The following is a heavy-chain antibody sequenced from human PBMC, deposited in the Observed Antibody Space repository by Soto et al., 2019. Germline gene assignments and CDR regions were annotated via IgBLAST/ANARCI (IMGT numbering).Heavy chain of an antibody. CDR1: GFNFRNFA. CDR2: IXXDXGXX. CDR3: VNILIEHDFEGG. Sequence: PGGLKRPSSSASGFNFRNFAFHRVRKAPRKGLXYVXSIXXDXGXXXYXXSVKGRFTISRDTSTNTLFLQMSRLRADDTAVYYCVNILIEHDFEGGWGQGALVTVSS. D-gene: IGHD3-9*01. J-gene: IGHJ4*02. V-gene: IGHV3-64D*08.